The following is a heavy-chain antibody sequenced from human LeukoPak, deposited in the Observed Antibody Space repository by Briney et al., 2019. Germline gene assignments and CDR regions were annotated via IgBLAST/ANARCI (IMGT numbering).Heavy chain of an antibody. CDR2: INHSGST. V-gene: IGHV4-34*01. CDR1: GGSFSGYY. Sequence: PSETLSLTCAVYGGSFSGYYWSWIRQPPGKGLEWIGEINHSGSTNYNPSLKSRVTISVDTSKNQFSLKLSSVTAADTAVYYCARVSIEVGATTFDYWGQGTLVTVSS. CDR3: ARVSIEVGATTFDY. J-gene: IGHJ4*02. D-gene: IGHD1-26*01.